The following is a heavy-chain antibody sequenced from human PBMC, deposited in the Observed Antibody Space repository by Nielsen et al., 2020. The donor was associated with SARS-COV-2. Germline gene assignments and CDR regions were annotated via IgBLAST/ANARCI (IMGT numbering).Heavy chain of an antibody. V-gene: IGHV4-59*08. CDR1: YGSISSFY. D-gene: IGHD1-1*01. CDR3: ASANWNRPADS. J-gene: IGHJ4*02. Sequence: SETLSLTCTASYGSISSFYWSWIRQPPGKGLEWIGYIYYSGSTNYNPSLKSRVSISLDTSKNQFSLKLSSVTAADTAVYYCASANWNRPADSWGQGTLVTVSS. CDR2: IYYSGST.